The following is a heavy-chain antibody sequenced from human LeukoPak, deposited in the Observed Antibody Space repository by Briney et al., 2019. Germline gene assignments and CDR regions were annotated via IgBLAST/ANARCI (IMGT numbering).Heavy chain of an antibody. Sequence: SVKVSCKASGGTFSSYAISWVRQAPGQGLEWMGGIIPIFGTANYAQKFQGRVTITADESTSTAYMELSSLRSEDTAVYYCAREGLMTTVVRGAFDIWGQGTMVTVSS. CDR1: GGTFSSYA. CDR3: AREGLMTTVVRGAFDI. V-gene: IGHV1-69*13. D-gene: IGHD4-23*01. CDR2: IIPIFGTA. J-gene: IGHJ3*02.